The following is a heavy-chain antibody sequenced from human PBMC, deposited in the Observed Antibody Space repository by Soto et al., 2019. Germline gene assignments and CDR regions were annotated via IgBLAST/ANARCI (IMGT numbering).Heavy chain of an antibody. CDR2: MGTSGRTI. V-gene: IGHV3-48*03. CDR1: GFTFSNYE. Sequence: EVQLVESGGGLVQAGGSLRLSCAVSGFTFSNYEMNWVRQAPGKGLEWVSYMGTSGRTIYYADSVRGRFTISRDNAKNSLYLQMNSLRAEDTAVYYCARDPAIYSGKFDYGLDVWGQGTTVTVSS. J-gene: IGHJ6*02. D-gene: IGHD4-4*01. CDR3: ARDPAIYSGKFDYGLDV.